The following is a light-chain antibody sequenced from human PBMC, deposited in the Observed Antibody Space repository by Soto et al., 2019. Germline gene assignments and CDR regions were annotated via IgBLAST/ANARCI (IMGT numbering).Light chain of an antibody. CDR1: ENVRTF. V-gene: IGKV3-11*01. J-gene: IGKJ1*01. CDR3: QQHSHWPPWT. CDR2: GAS. Sequence: EVVLRQSPATLSLSPGERATLSCRASENVRTFVDWYQQKPGQAPRLLIYGASNRATGIPARFSGSGSGTDFTLPISNLEPEDFAVYYCQQHSHWPPWTFGQGTRVEIQ.